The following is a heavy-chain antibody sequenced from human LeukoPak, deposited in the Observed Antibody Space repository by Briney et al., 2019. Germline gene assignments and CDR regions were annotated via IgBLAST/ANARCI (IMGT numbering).Heavy chain of an antibody. V-gene: IGHV1-18*01. CDR2: ISTYSGDT. J-gene: IGHJ4*02. Sequence: ASVKVSCKTSGYTFTSYGITWVRQAPGQGLEWMGWISTYSGDTKYPQKLQGRVTMSTDTSTNTAYMELRSLRSDDTAVYYCAREAAAGVYFEYWGQGTLITVSS. D-gene: IGHD6-13*01. CDR3: AREAAAGVYFEY. CDR1: GYTFTSYG.